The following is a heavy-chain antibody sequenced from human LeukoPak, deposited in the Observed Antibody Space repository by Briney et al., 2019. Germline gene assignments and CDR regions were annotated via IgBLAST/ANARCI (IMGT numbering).Heavy chain of an antibody. Sequence: GSLRLSCAASGFTFSSYEMNWVRQAPGKGLEWVSYISSSGSTIYYADSVKGRFTISGDNAKNSLYLQMNSLRAEDTAVYYCAREGPYYDILTGYYALYGLDVWGQGTTVTVSS. J-gene: IGHJ6*02. CDR2: ISSSGSTI. CDR3: AREGPYYDILTGYYALYGLDV. CDR1: GFTFSSYE. D-gene: IGHD3-9*01. V-gene: IGHV3-48*03.